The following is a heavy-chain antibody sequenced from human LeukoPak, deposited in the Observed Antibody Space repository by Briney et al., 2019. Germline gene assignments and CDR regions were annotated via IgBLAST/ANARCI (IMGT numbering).Heavy chain of an antibody. D-gene: IGHD2-2*01. V-gene: IGHV1-69*04. Sequence: ASVKVSCKASGGTFSSYAINWVRQAPGRGLECMGRIIPILGIANYAQKFQGRVTITADKSTSTAYMELSSLRSEDTAVYYCAREYGTSARVSFDYWGQGTLVTVSS. CDR3: AREYGTSARVSFDY. CDR1: GGTFSSYA. CDR2: IIPILGIA. J-gene: IGHJ4*02.